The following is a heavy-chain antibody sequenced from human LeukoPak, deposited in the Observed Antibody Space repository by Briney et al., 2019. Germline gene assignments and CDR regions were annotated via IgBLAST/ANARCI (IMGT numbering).Heavy chain of an antibody. D-gene: IGHD5-18*01. CDR3: SSELAIQLWPQYY. CDR1: GFTFSNYW. J-gene: IGHJ4*02. CDR2: INIEGRSP. Sequence: GGSLRLSCAASGFTFSNYWMHWVRQAPGKGLVWVSRINIEGRSPTYADSVKGRFTISRDKDKTMLYLQMNSLRAEDTAVYFCSSELAIQLWPQYYWGQGTLVTVSS. V-gene: IGHV3-74*01.